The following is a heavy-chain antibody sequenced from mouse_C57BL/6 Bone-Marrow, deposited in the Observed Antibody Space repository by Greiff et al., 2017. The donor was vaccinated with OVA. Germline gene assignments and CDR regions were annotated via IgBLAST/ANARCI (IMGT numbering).Heavy chain of an antibody. D-gene: IGHD2-2*01. CDR3: ARLVRGFAY. CDR1: GYSITSGYY. CDR2: ISYDGSN. Sequence: DVKLQESGPGLVKPSQSLSLTCSVTGYSITSGYYWNWIRQFPGNKLEWMGYISYDGSNNYNPSLKNRISITRDTSKNQFFLKLNSVTTEDTATYYCARLVRGFAYWGQGTLVTVSA. V-gene: IGHV3-6*01. J-gene: IGHJ3*01.